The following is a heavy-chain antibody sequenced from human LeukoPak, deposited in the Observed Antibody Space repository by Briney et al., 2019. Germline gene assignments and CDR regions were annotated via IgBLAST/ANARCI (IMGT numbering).Heavy chain of an antibody. V-gene: IGHV1-2*02. CDR1: GYTFTRYY. Sequence: GAPGKLSCKPSGYTFTRYYVHWVRQAAGQGLEWMGWINPTSAGTNYAQKFQGRVTMTRDTSISTAYMELSRLRSDDTAVYFCARARGKLYFDYWGQGTLVTVAS. D-gene: IGHD4-23*01. J-gene: IGHJ4*02. CDR3: ARARGKLYFDY. CDR2: INPTSAGT.